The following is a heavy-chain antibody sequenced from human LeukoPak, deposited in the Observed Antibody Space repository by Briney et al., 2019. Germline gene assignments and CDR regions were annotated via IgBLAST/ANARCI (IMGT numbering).Heavy chain of an antibody. D-gene: IGHD3-10*01. J-gene: IGHJ4*02. CDR1: GFTFSSYG. CDR2: ISYDGSNK. CDR3: AKDFYVTMVRGVIITVDY. V-gene: IGHV3-30*18. Sequence: GGSLRPSCAASGFTFSSYGMHWVRQAPGKGLEWVAVISYDGSNKYYADSVKGRFTISRDNSKNTLYLQMNSLRAEDTAVYYCAKDFYVTMVRGVIITVDYWGQGTLVTVSS.